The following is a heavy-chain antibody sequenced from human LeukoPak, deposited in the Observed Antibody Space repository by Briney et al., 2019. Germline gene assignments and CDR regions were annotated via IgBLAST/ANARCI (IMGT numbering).Heavy chain of an antibody. D-gene: IGHD2/OR15-2a*01. Sequence: PGGSLSLSCAASGFTFDDYAMHWVRQAPGKGLEWVSLISWDGRDTYYADSVKGRFTISRDNSKNTLYLQMNSLRAEDTAVYYCARAIGRKKQYYFDYWGQGTLVTVSS. V-gene: IGHV3-43D*03. CDR3: ARAIGRKKQYYFDY. J-gene: IGHJ4*02. CDR2: ISWDGRDT. CDR1: GFTFDDYA.